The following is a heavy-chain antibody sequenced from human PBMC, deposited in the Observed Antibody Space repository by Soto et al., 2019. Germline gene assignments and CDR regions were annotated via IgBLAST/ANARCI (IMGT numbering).Heavy chain of an antibody. CDR1: GSTFSDYY. CDR2: ISSSSYT. V-gene: IGHV3-11*06. CDR3: ARTPTIAVAGTLDY. J-gene: IGHJ4*02. D-gene: IGHD6-19*01. Sequence: RRLSCAASGSTFSDYYMSWIRQAPGKGLEWVSYISSSSYTNYADSVKGRFTISRDNAKNSLYLQMNSLRAEDAAVYYCARTPTIAVAGTLDYWGQGTLVTVSS.